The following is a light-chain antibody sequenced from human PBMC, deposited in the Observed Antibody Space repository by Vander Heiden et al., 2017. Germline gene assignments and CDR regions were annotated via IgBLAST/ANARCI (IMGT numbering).Light chain of an antibody. Sequence: DIQMTQSPSSLSASVGDRVTITCRASQSISSYLNWYQQKPGKAPKLLIYAASSLQSGVPSRFSGSGSGTDFTLTISSLQPEDFATYYCQLIDSTLMSTFGQGTKLEIK. CDR2: AAS. CDR1: QSISSY. V-gene: IGKV1-39*01. J-gene: IGKJ2*01. CDR3: QLIDSTLMST.